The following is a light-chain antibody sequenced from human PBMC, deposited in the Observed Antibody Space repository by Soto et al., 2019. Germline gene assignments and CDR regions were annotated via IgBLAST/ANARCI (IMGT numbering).Light chain of an antibody. J-gene: IGLJ1*01. CDR3: SSYTSATTYV. CDR1: SSDVGAYNY. Sequence: QSVLTQPASVSGSPGQSITISCTGTSSDVGAYNYDSWYQQYPGEAPKVIIYDASHRPAGVSNRFSGSKSGNTASLTISGLQTQDEADYCCSSYTSATTYVFGTGTKVTVL. V-gene: IGLV2-14*01. CDR2: DAS.